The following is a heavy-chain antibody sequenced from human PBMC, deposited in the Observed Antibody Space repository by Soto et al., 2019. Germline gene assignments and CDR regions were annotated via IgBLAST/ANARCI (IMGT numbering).Heavy chain of an antibody. V-gene: IGHV1-46*01. CDR3: ARDLQGTIAAAGMYYYYYGMDV. Sequence: QVQLVQSGAEVKKPGASVKVSCKASGYTFTSYYMHWVRQAPGQGLEWMGIINPSGGSTSYAQKFQGRVTMTRDTSTSTVYMELSSLRSEDTAVYYCARDLQGTIAAAGMYYYYYGMDVWGQGTTVTVSS. J-gene: IGHJ6*02. CDR1: GYTFTSYY. D-gene: IGHD6-13*01. CDR2: INPSGGST.